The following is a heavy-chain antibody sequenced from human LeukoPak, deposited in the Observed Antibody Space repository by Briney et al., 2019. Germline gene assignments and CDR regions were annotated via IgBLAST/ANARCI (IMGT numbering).Heavy chain of an antibody. J-gene: IGHJ6*03. V-gene: IGHV3-20*04. D-gene: IGHD5-12*01. Sequence: GGSVTLSCAASGFTFDDYGMSWVGQAPGKGLEGVAGINWNGGSTGYADSVKGRFTISRDNAKNSLYLQMNSLRAEDTALYYCARAKDSGYDNYYYYMDVWGKGTTVTVSS. CDR3: ARAKDSGYDNYYYYMDV. CDR2: INWNGGST. CDR1: GFTFDDYG.